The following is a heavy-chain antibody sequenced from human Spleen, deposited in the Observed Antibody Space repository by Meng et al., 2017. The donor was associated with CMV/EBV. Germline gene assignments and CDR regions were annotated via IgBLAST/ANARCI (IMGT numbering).Heavy chain of an antibody. CDR1: GGTFSSYA. Sequence: KASGGTFSSYAISWVRQAPGQGLEWMGGIIPIFGTANYAQKFQGRVTITTDESTSTAYMELSSLRSEDTAMYYCARDLRAAAGALGYWGQGTLVTVSS. CDR2: IIPIFGTA. D-gene: IGHD6-13*01. CDR3: ARDLRAAAGALGY. J-gene: IGHJ4*02. V-gene: IGHV1-69*05.